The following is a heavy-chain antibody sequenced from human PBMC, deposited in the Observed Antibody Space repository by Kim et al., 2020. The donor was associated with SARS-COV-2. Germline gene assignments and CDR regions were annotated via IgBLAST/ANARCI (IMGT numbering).Heavy chain of an antibody. D-gene: IGHD2-21*02. V-gene: IGHV3-30-3*01. J-gene: IGHJ4*02. CDR2: ISYHGSEK. Sequence: GGSLRLSCAASGFIFSTYAMHWVRQAPGKGLEWVAVISYHGSEKYYADSVKGRFTISRDNSKNTLYLQMNSLRGEDTAVYYCARDPIVTAPYYFDYWGQGTLVTVSS. CDR1: GFIFSTYA. CDR3: ARDPIVTAPYYFDY.